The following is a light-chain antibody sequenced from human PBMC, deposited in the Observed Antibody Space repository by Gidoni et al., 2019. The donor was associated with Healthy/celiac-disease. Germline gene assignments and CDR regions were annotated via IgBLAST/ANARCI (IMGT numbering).Light chain of an antibody. CDR2: GNS. J-gene: IGLJ2*01. CDR1: SSNIGAGYD. Sequence: QSVLTQPPSVSGAPGQRVPIPCPGSSSNIGAGYDVHWYQQLPGTAPKLLIYGNSNRPSGVPDRFSGSKSGTSASLAITGLQAEDEADYYCQSYDSSLSGYVVFGGGTKLTVL. V-gene: IGLV1-40*01. CDR3: QSYDSSLSGYVV.